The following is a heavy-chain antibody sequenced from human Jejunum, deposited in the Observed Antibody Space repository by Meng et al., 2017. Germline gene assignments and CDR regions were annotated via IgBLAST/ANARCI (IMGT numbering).Heavy chain of an antibody. J-gene: IGHJ4*02. CDR1: GDRFTSFG. Sequence: QVQPIQSGAEVKKPGASLKVSCKAPGDRFTSFGITWVRQATGQGLEWMGWISTYNGQTNLAQKFQDRVTMTTDTSTTTVYMELRSLRSDDTAVYYCARDGVSYTMVRGPTYWGQGTLVTVSS. D-gene: IGHD3-10*01. CDR2: ISTYNGQT. V-gene: IGHV1-18*01. CDR3: ARDGVSYTMVRGPTY.